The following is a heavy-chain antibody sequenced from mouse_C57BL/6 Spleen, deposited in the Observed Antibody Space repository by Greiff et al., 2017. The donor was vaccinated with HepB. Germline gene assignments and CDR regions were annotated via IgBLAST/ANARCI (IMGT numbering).Heavy chain of an antibody. CDR1: GYTFTSYW. Sequence: QVQLQQPGAELVKPGASVKLSCKASGYTFTSYWMQWVKQRPGQGLEWIGEIDPSDSYTNYNQKFKGKATLTVDTSSSTAYMQLSSLTSEDSAVYYCARSATSGFAYCGQGTLVTVSA. D-gene: IGHD1-1*01. CDR2: IDPSDSYT. V-gene: IGHV1-50*01. CDR3: ARSATSGFAY. J-gene: IGHJ3*01.